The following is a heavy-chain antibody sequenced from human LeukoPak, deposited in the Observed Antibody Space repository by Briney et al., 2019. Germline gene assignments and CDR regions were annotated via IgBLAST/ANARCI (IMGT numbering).Heavy chain of an antibody. CDR2: IYYSGST. CDR3: ASRHCSSTSCYTSWFDP. J-gene: IGHJ5*02. CDR1: GGSISSSSYY. D-gene: IGHD2-2*02. V-gene: IGHV4-39*01. Sequence: PSETLSLTCTVSGGSISSSSYYWGWIRQPPGKGLEWIGSIYYSGSTYYNPSLKSRVTISVDTSKNQFSLKLSSVTAADTAVYYCASRHCSSTSCYTSWFDPWGQGTLVTASS.